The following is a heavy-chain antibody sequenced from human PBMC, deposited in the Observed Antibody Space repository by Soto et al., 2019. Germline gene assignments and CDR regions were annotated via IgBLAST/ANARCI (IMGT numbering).Heavy chain of an antibody. Sequence: QMQLAESGGGVVQPGRSRRLSCAASGFPFSTYTMHWVRQAPGKGLEWVALMSFDGNNKYYAESVKGRFTISRDNSKNTQYLQMNSLGPVETAVYYGARDRYYGSSGLDWWGQGTLVTVSS. CDR2: MSFDGNNK. J-gene: IGHJ4*02. D-gene: IGHD3-22*01. V-gene: IGHV3-30-3*01. CDR3: ARDRYYGSSGLDW. CDR1: GFPFSTYT.